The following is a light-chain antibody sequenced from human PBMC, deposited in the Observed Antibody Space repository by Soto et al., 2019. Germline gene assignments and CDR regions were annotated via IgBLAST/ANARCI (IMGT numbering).Light chain of an antibody. CDR3: SSYTRSSTWV. Sequence: QSALTQAASESGSPGQSITISCTGTSSDVGGYNYVSWYQQHPGKAPKLMISEVSNRPSGVSNRFSGSKSGNTASLTISGLQAEDEADYYCSSYTRSSTWVFGGGTKLTVL. J-gene: IGLJ3*02. CDR1: SSDVGGYNY. CDR2: EVS. V-gene: IGLV2-14*01.